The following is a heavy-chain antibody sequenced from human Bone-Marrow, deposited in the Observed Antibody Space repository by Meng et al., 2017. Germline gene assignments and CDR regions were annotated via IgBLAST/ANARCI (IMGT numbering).Heavy chain of an antibody. V-gene: IGHV1-8*02. CDR3: ARFLNYYDSSGYYW. Sequence: QGQRGQCGAEVKKPGASVKVSCKASGYTFTSYGISWVRQATGQGLEWMGWMNPNSGNTGYAQKFQGRVTMTRNTSISTAYMELSSLRSEDTAVYYCARFLNYYDSSGYYWWGQGTLVTVSS. J-gene: IGHJ4*02. CDR2: MNPNSGNT. CDR1: GYTFTSYG. D-gene: IGHD3-22*01.